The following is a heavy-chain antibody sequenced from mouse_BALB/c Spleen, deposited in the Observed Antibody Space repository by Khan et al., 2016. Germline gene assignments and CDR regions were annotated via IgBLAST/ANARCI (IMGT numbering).Heavy chain of an antibody. CDR3: PPGMPTVKATDRHY. D-gene: IGHD3-2*02. Sequence: QIQLVQSGAELKKPGETDKISCEASGYTFTNFGIYWVRQAPGKGLEWMDWINTNTGETTYADDFKGRFAFSLDTSASTAYLQINNLKNEDTATYFCPPGMPTVKATDRHYWGEGTTLTASS. V-gene: IGHV9-3*02. CDR1: GYTFTNFG. CDR2: INTNTGET. J-gene: IGHJ2*01.